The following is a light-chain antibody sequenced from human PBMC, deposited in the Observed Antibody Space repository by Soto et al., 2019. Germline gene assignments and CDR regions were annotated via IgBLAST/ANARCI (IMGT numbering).Light chain of an antibody. V-gene: IGKV3-11*01. CDR3: HQRQSWPRT. CDR2: QTS. Sequence: PGDRITLSCRASQYINTRLAWYQHRPGQAPRLLIYQTSIRAAGIPARFSASGSGTDFTLTISDVQPEDFALYYCHQRQSWPRTFGQGTKVDIK. CDR1: QYINTR. J-gene: IGKJ1*01.